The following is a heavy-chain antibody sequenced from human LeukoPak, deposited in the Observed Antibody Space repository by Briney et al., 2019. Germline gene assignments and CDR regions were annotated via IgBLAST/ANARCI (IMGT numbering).Heavy chain of an antibody. CDR1: GFSFGSYA. D-gene: IGHD3-10*01. CDR3: ARDRSRGLYYFDY. CDR2: VSGSGGST. V-gene: IGHV3-23*01. J-gene: IGHJ4*02. Sequence: GGSLRLSCAASGFSFGSYAMSWVRQAPGKGLEWVSAVSGSGGSTYYTDSVRGRFTISRHNSKNTLFLQMNSLRAEDTAVYYCARDRSRGLYYFDYWGQGTLVTVSS.